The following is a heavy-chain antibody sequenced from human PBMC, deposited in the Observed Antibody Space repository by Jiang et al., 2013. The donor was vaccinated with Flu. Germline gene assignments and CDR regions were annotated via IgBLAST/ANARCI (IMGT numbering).Heavy chain of an antibody. D-gene: IGHD2-15*01. CDR1: GGSINTYY. CDR2: IYYSGST. V-gene: IGHV4-59*01. CDR3: ARGRRWYYFEY. Sequence: GLVKPSETLSLTCTVSGGSINTYYWSWIRQPPGKGLEWIGYIYYSGSTNYNPSLRSRVTISVDTSKNQFSLKLSSVTAADTAVYYCARGRRWYYFEYGGQGTLVTVSS. J-gene: IGHJ4*02.